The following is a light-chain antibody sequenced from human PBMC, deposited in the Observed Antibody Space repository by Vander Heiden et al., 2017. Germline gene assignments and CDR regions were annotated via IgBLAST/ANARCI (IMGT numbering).Light chain of an antibody. CDR2: DAS. J-gene: IGKJ4*01. Sequence: DIQMTQSPSSLSASVGDRVTITCQASQDISNYLNWYQQKPGKAPKLLIYDASNLETGGPSRFSGSGSGTDFTFTISSLQPEDIATYYCQQYDNLFSLTFCGGTKGEIK. CDR1: QDISNY. V-gene: IGKV1-33*01. CDR3: QQYDNLFSLT.